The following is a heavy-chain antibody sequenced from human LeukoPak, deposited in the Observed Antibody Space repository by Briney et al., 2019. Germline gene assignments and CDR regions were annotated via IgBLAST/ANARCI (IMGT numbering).Heavy chain of an antibody. CDR2: ISGSGGNT. J-gene: IGHJ6*03. V-gene: IGHV3-23*01. CDR3: AKDDGGSYYIYYYYMDV. CDR1: GFTFSNYG. Sequence: GGSLRLSCAASGFTFSNYGMSWVRQAPGKGLEWVSAISGSGGNTNYADSVKGRFTISRDNSKNTLYLQMNSLRAEDTAVYYRAKDDGGSYYIYYYYMDVWGKGTTVTISS. D-gene: IGHD1-26*01.